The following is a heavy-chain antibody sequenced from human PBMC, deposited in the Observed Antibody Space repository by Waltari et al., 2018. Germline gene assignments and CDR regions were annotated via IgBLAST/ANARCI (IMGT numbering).Heavy chain of an antibody. Sequence: QVQLVQSGAEVKKPGASVKVSCKASGYTFTSYAMHWVRQAPGQRLEWMGWINAGNGNTKYSQKFQGRVTITRDTSASTAYMELSSLRSEDTAVYYCARSPVPAYGNYYYYMDVWGKGTTVTVSS. CDR1: GYTFTSYA. CDR3: ARSPVPAYGNYYYYMDV. D-gene: IGHD3-16*01. CDR2: INAGNGNT. J-gene: IGHJ6*03. V-gene: IGHV1-3*01.